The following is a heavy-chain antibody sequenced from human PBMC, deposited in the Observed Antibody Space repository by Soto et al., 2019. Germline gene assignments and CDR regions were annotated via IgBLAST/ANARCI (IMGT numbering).Heavy chain of an antibody. V-gene: IGHV1-2*02. CDR2: INPDSGVT. D-gene: IGHD2-8*01. Sequence: QVQLVQSGAEVKKPGASVKVSCKASGYTFTSYYMHWVRQAPGQGLEWMGWINPDSGVTYYPHKFQDRVTMTRATSISTAYMELSRLTSDDTALYYCARDRGVRDVWGQGTTVIVSS. CDR1: GYTFTSYY. CDR3: ARDRGVRDV. J-gene: IGHJ6*02.